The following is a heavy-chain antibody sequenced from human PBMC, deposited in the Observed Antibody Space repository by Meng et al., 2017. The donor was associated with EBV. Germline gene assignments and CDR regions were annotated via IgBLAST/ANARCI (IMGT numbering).Heavy chain of an antibody. Sequence: QVQLVQSGAEVKKPGFSVKVSCKGSGDNFNNFGLSWVRQAPGQGLEWMGDITPVFGIANYAESFQGRVTISADTSTRTAYMDLSSLRSDDTAVYYCVRDLWLRIGECVWGQGTLVTVSS. J-gene: IGHJ4*02. CDR1: GDNFNNFG. V-gene: IGHV1-69*17. CDR2: ITPVFGIA. D-gene: IGHD5-12*01. CDR3: VRDLWLRIGECV.